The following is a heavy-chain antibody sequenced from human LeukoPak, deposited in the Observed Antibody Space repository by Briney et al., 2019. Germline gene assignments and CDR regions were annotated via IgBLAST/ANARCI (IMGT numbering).Heavy chain of an antibody. Sequence: GASVKVSCKASGYTFTSYYMHWVRQAPGQGLEWMGWINPNSGGTNYAQKFQGRVTMTRDTSISTAYMELSSLRSEDTAVYYCARDGQGDPGYYYYYYMDVWGKGTTVTVSS. CDR3: ARDGQGDPGYYYYYYMDV. CDR2: INPNSGGT. D-gene: IGHD1-26*01. J-gene: IGHJ6*03. V-gene: IGHV1-2*02. CDR1: GYTFTSYY.